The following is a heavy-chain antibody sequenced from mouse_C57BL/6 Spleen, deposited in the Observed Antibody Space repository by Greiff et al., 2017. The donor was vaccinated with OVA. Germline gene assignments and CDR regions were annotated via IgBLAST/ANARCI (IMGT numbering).Heavy chain of an antibody. Sequence: VQLQQSGAELARPGASVKLSCKASGYTFTSYGISWVKQRPGQGLEWIGEIYPRSGNTYYNEKFKGKATLTADKSSSTAYMELRSLTSEDTACDFCAGVDYYGSSLYWYFDVWGTGTTVTVSS. CDR2: IYPRSGNT. D-gene: IGHD1-1*01. V-gene: IGHV1-81*01. CDR3: AGVDYYGSSLYWYFDV. J-gene: IGHJ1*03. CDR1: GYTFTSYG.